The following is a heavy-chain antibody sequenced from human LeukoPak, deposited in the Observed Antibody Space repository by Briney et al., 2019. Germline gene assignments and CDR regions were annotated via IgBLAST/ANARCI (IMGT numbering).Heavy chain of an antibody. Sequence: GGSLRLSCAVSGFTFSNYAMNWVRQAPGKGLEWVSAVSGSGGNTYYADSVKGRFSISRDNSKNTLYLQMNSLRAEDTALYYCAKGDYSNYVRSYFDYWGQGTLVTVPS. V-gene: IGHV3-23*01. CDR1: GFTFSNYA. CDR3: AKGDYSNYVRSYFDY. D-gene: IGHD4-11*01. CDR2: VSGSGGNT. J-gene: IGHJ4*02.